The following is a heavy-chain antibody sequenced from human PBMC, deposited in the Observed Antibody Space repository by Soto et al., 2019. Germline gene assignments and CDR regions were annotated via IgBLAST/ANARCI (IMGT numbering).Heavy chain of an antibody. CDR3: ARGLRKYNWNRRSPSKGPWPLDY. V-gene: IGHV3-33*01. CDR1: GFTFSSYG. CDR2: IWYDGSNK. D-gene: IGHD1-20*01. Sequence: HPGGSLRLSCAASGFTFSSYGMHWVRQAPGKGLEWVAVIWYDGSNKYYADSVKGRFTISRDNSKNTLYLQMNSLRAEDTAVYYCARGLRKYNWNRRSPSKGPWPLDYWGQGTLVPVSS. J-gene: IGHJ4*02.